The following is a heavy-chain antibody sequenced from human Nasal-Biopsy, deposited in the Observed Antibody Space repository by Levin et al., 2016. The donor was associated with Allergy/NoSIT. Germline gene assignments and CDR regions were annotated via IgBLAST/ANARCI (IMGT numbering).Heavy chain of an antibody. CDR2: VKSKRDDGTT. D-gene: IGHD5-12*01. CDR3: TTDQSGSSGYDPLAF. J-gene: IGHJ4*01. V-gene: IGHV3-15*01. Sequence: GESLKISCQGSGFTFSSAWMSWVRQAPGKGLEWVGRVKSKRDDGTTDYAAPVRGRFTISRDDSQNILSLHMSRLGAEDTAVYYCTTDQSGSSGYDPLAFWGHGTQVIVSS. CDR1: GFTFSSAW.